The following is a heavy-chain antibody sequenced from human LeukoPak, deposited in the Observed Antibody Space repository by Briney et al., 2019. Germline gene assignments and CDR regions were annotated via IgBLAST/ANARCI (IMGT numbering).Heavy chain of an antibody. CDR1: GYTFTCYC. J-gene: IGHJ4*02. CDR2: INPSGGGT. CDR3: ARISSGPFDY. D-gene: IGHD6-19*01. V-gene: IGHV1-46*01. Sequence: GASVKVSCKGAGYTFTCYCLHWVRQPPGQGLEWVGIINPSGGGTSYAQKFQGRVTITRDTSTRTVYMELSSLRSEDTAVYHCARISSGPFDYWGQGTLVTVSS.